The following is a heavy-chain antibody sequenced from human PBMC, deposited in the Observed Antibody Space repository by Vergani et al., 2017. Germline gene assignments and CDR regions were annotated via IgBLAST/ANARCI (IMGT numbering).Heavy chain of an antibody. CDR1: GGTFSSYA. CDR2: IIPIFGTA. J-gene: IGHJ4*02. Sequence: QVQLVQSGAEVKKPGSSVKVSCKASGGTFSSYAISWVRQAPGQGLEWVGGIIPIFGTANYAQKFQGRVTITADESTSTAYMELSSLRSEDTAVYYCARGDYYDSSGYFHYFDYWGQGTLVTVSS. D-gene: IGHD3-22*01. V-gene: IGHV1-69*01. CDR3: ARGDYYDSSGYFHYFDY.